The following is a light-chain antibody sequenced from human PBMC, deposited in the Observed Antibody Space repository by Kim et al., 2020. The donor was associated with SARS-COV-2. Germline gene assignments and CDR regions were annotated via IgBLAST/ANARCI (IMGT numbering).Light chain of an antibody. CDR2: DAS. Sequence: DIQMTQSPSSLSASVGDRVTITCRASQSINSHLNWYQQIPGKAPKLLIYDASSLQGGVPSRFSGGGSGTEFTLTISSLQPEDFATYYCQQRYSTPQSTFGQGTRLEIK. CDR1: QSINSH. CDR3: QQRYSTPQST. J-gene: IGKJ5*01. V-gene: IGKV1-39*01.